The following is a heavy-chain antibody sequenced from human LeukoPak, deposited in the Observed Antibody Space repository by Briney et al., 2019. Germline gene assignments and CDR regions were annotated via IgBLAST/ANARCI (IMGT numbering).Heavy chain of an antibody. D-gene: IGHD3-22*01. J-gene: IGHJ5*02. Sequence: GGSLRLSCAASGFTFSSYAMHWVRQAPGKGLEWVAVISYDGSNKYYADSVKGRFTISRDNSKNTLYLQMNSLRAEDTAVYYCARMEGGYYYDSSGYYYEAWGQGTLVTVSS. CDR1: GFTFSSYA. CDR3: ARMEGGYYYDSSGYYYEA. V-gene: IGHV3-30*04. CDR2: ISYDGSNK.